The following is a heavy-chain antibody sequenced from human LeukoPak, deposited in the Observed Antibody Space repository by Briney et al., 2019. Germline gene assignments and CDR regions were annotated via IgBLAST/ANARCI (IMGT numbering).Heavy chain of an antibody. D-gene: IGHD3-22*01. Sequence: SETLSLTCTVSGGSISSYYWSWIRQPPGKGLEWIGDIYYSGSTNYNPSLKSRVTISVDTSKNQFSLKLSSVTAADTAVYYCARDMRDSSGYYSDAFYIWGQGTMVTVSS. CDR2: IYYSGST. J-gene: IGHJ3*02. CDR3: ARDMRDSSGYYSDAFYI. V-gene: IGHV4-59*01. CDR1: GGSISSYY.